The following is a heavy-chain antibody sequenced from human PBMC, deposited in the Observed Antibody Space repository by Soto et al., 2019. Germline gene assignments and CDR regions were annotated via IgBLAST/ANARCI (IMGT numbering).Heavy chain of an antibody. CDR1: GFTFTTYT. Sequence: QVQLVESGGGVVQPGRSLRLSCAASGFTFTTYTIHWVRQAPGKGLEWVAVISYDGSNKYYADSVKGRFTISRDNSKNTLYLQMNSLRHEDTALYYCARGGFGVVSPFYYYYYGMDVWGQGTTVTVSS. D-gene: IGHD3-3*01. CDR3: ARGGFGVVSPFYYYYYGMDV. CDR2: ISYDGSNK. J-gene: IGHJ6*02. V-gene: IGHV3-30-3*01.